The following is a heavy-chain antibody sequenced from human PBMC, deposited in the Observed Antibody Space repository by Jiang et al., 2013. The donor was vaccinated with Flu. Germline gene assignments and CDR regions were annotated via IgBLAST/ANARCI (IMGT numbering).Heavy chain of an antibody. J-gene: IGHJ4*02. D-gene: IGHD6-19*01. CDR1: GGSISSSSYY. CDR3: ARLNFIKQWLVPLIDY. CDR2: IYYSGST. Sequence: LVKPSETLSLTCTVSGGSISSSSYYWGWIRQPPGKGLEWIGSIYYSGSTYYNPSLKSRVTISVDTSKNQFSLKLSSVTAADTAVYYCARLNFIKQWLVPLIDYWGQGTLVTVSS. V-gene: IGHV4-39*07.